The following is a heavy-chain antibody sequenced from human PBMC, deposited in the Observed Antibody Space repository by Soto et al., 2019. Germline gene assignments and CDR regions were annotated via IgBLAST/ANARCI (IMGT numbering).Heavy chain of an antibody. Sequence: KPSETLSLTCAVYGGSFSGYYWSWIRQPPGKGLEWIGEINHSGSTNYNPSLKSRVTISVDTSKNQFSLKLSSVTAADTAVYYCARGREKVRGVIISRYYYYGMDVWGQGTTVTVSS. V-gene: IGHV4-34*01. J-gene: IGHJ6*02. D-gene: IGHD3-10*01. CDR1: GGSFSGYY. CDR3: ARGREKVRGVIISRYYYYGMDV. CDR2: INHSGST.